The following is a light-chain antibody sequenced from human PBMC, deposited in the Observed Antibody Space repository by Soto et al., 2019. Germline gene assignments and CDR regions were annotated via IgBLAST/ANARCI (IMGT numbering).Light chain of an antibody. CDR3: QQYDNFPRT. CDR1: QDISNY. J-gene: IGKJ4*01. CDR2: DAS. V-gene: IGKV1-33*01. Sequence: DIQMTQSPSSLSASVGDRVTITCRASQDISNYLNWYQQKPGKAPKLLIYDASNLETGVPSRFSGSGSGTDFTFTISSLHPEDIATYYCQQYDNFPRTFGGGTKVEIK.